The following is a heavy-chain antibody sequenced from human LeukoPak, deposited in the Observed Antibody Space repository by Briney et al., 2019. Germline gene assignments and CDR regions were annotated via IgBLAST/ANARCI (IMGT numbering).Heavy chain of an antibody. J-gene: IGHJ5*02. D-gene: IGHD2-15*01. V-gene: IGHV4-59*01. CDR1: GGSMSTYY. CDR3: ARGNAATNDP. Sequence: SETLSLTCTVSGGSMSTYYWSWIRQSPGKGLEWIGDIYYNGSPNYNPSFKSRVTISVDSSNSQFSLRLNSVTAADTAVYYCARGNAATNDPGGPGTLGTVS. CDR2: IYYNGSP.